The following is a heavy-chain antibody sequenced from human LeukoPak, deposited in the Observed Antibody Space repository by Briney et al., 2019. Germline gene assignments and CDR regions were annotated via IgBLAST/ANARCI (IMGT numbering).Heavy chain of an antibody. CDR3: ARDLSRDIVVVPAAIPNNWFDP. CDR1: GDTFSDYT. D-gene: IGHD2-2*02. V-gene: IGHV1-69*01. Sequence: SVKVSSKASGDTFSDYTVSWVRQAPGQGLEWMGRIIPIFGTRNYAQKFQGRVTITADESTSTAYMELSSLRSEDTAVYYCARDLSRDIVVVPAAIPNNWFDPWGQGTLVTVSS. J-gene: IGHJ5*02. CDR2: IIPIFGTR.